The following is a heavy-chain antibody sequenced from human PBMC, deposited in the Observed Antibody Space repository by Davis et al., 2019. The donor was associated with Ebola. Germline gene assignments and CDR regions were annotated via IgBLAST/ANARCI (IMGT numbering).Heavy chain of an antibody. CDR2: INPNSGGT. Sequence: ASVKVSCKASGYTFTGYYMHWVRQAPGQGLEWMGWINPNSGGTNYAQKFQGWVTMTRDTSISTAYLELSRLRAEDTAVYYCARGALGVTTRHFDYWGQGTLVTVSS. CDR1: GYTFTGYY. D-gene: IGHD4-17*01. CDR3: ARGALGVTTRHFDY. J-gene: IGHJ4*02. V-gene: IGHV1-2*04.